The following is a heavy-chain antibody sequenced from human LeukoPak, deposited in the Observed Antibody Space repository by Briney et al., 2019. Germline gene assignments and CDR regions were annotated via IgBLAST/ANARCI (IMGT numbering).Heavy chain of an antibody. Sequence: GGSLRLSCAASGFTVSSNYMSWVRQAPGKGLEWVSAISGSGGSTYYADSVKGRFTISRDNSKNTLYLQMNSLRAEDTAVYYCAKAVQWLVREAFDYWGQGTLVTVSS. J-gene: IGHJ4*02. D-gene: IGHD6-19*01. CDR1: GFTVSSNY. CDR3: AKAVQWLVREAFDY. V-gene: IGHV3-23*01. CDR2: ISGSGGST.